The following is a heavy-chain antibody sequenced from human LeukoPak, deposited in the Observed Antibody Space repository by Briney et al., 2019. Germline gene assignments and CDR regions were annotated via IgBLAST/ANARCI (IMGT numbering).Heavy chain of an antibody. J-gene: IGHJ4*02. V-gene: IGHV3-23*01. CDR2: ISGSGGST. CDR3: AKGGSGSYSIPAAIDY. CDR1: GFTFSSYA. D-gene: IGHD1-26*01. Sequence: TGGSLRLSCAASGFTFSSYAMSWVRQAPGKGLEWVSAISGSGGSTYYADSVKGRFTISRDNSKNTLYLQMNSLRAEDTAVYYCAKGGSGSYSIPAAIDYWGQGTLVTVSS.